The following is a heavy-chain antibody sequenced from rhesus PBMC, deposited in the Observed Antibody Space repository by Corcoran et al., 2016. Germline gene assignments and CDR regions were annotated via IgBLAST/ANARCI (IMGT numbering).Heavy chain of an antibody. CDR2: ISGGSGTT. J-gene: IGHJ4*01. V-gene: IGHV4-99*01. D-gene: IGHD6-31*01. CDR3: ARHRSAAGAFDY. CDR1: GYSISSGYY. Sequence: QVQLQESGPGLVKPSETLSLTCAVSGYSISSGYYWGWIRQPPGKGLEYIGYISGGSGTTYDTPALKSRVTISKDSSKNRFSLKLSSVTAADTAVYYCARHRSAAGAFDYWGQGVLVTVSS.